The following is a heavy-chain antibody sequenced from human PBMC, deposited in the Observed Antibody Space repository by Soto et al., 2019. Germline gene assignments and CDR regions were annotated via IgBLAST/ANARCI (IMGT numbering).Heavy chain of an antibody. CDR1: GFTFSNFW. J-gene: IGHJ4*02. D-gene: IGHD4-17*01. V-gene: IGHV3-7*03. CDR2: IKQDGSET. Sequence: EVQLVESGGGFVQPGGSLRLSCTASGFTFSNFWMNWVRQAPGRGLEWVANIKQDGSETYYVDSVKGRVVISRDNAKNSLSLQMNSLTAEDTAVYYCATNTVTKVDDYWGQGTLVTVSS. CDR3: ATNTVTKVDDY.